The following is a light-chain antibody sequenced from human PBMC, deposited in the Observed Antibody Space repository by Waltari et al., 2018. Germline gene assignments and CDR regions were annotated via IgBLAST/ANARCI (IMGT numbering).Light chain of an antibody. CDR3: QVWDSGTVV. CDR2: RDK. J-gene: IGLJ2*01. CDR1: KLESTN. Sequence: SFALTQPVSVSVALGQTATISCGADKLESTNVHWYQQKPGQAPVLVIYRDKNRPSGIPDRFSGSNSGNTATLTVSRAQHDDEADYFCQVWDSGTVVFGGGTRLTVL. V-gene: IGLV3-9*01.